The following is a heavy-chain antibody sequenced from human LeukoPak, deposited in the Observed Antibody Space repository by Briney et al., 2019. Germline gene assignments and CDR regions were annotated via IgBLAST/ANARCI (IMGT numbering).Heavy chain of an antibody. CDR2: FSGSGGST. V-gene: IGHV3-23*01. CDR1: GFTFDDYA. Sequence: PGGSLRLSCAASGFTFDDYAMHWVRQAPGKGLEWVSGFSGSGGSTYYADSVKGRFTISRDNSKNTLYLQMNSLRAEDTAVYYCAKAHLPSHYHYYGMDVWGQGTTVTVSS. J-gene: IGHJ6*02. CDR3: AKAHLPSHYHYYGMDV.